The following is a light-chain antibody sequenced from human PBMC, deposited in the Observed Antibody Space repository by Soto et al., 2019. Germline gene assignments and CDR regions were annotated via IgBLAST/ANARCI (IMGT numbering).Light chain of an antibody. CDR3: HQYSSWT. V-gene: IGKV1-5*01. CDR1: QSISGW. CDR2: AAS. Sequence: DIQMTQSPSTLSASVGDRVTITCWASQSISGWLAWYQQKPGKAPKVLIYAASSLESGVPSRFSGSGSDTEFTLTISSLQPDDFATYYCHQYSSWTFGQGTRVEIK. J-gene: IGKJ1*01.